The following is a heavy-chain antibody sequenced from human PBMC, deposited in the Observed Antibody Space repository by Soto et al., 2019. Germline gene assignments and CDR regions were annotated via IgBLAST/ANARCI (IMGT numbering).Heavy chain of an antibody. CDR3: ARWDYGDYARFDY. CDR1: GYTFTSHD. D-gene: IGHD4-17*01. CDR2: MNPNSGKT. Sequence: QVQLVQSGAEVKKSGASVKVSCKASGYTFTSHDINWVRQATGQGLEWMGWMNPNSGKTGYAQKFQGRVTMTRNTSISTAYMELSSLRSEDTAVYYCARWDYGDYARFDYWAREPWSPSPQ. V-gene: IGHV1-8*01. J-gene: IGHJ4*02.